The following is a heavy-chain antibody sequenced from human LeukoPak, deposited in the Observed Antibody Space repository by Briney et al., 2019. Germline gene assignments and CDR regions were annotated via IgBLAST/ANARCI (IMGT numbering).Heavy chain of an antibody. CDR3: AKVRDLDTVLGRFDN. D-gene: IGHD5-18*01. CDR1: GFTFSSYS. J-gene: IGHJ5*02. CDR2: ISSSSSTI. Sequence: PGGSLRLSCAASGFTFSSYSMNWVRQAPGKGLEWVSFISSSSSTIYYADSVKGRFTISRDNAKNSLYLQMNSLRGEDTAVYYCAKVRDLDTVLGRFDNWGQGTLVTVSS. V-gene: IGHV3-48*01.